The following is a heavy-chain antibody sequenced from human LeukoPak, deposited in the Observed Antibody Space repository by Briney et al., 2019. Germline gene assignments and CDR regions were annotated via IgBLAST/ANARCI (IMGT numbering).Heavy chain of an antibody. J-gene: IGHJ6*03. Sequence: GASVTVSCKAAGYTFTSYGIRWVRPAPEQGQEWIGWISDYNGNTNYAQKHQGRVNMTTDTSTSTAYMELRSLISDDTAVYYCARSLGYYDSSGYYLNYYYYYYIDVWGKGTTVTVSS. V-gene: IGHV1-18*01. CDR1: GYTFTSYG. CDR3: ARSLGYYDSSGYYLNYYYYYYIDV. D-gene: IGHD3-22*01. CDR2: ISDYNGNT.